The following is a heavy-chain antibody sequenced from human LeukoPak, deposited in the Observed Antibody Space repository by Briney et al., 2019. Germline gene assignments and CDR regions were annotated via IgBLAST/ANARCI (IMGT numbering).Heavy chain of an antibody. CDR1: GFSFSSHG. Sequence: GGSLRLSCAGSGFSFSSHGMNWVRQAPGEGLEWVSGISPSGDITYYTDSVRGRFTISRDNFKNTLSLQVNSLRAEDTAMYYCAKDDDWGRYKHWGQGTLVTVSS. J-gene: IGHJ1*01. CDR3: AKDDDWGRYKH. CDR2: ISPSGDIT. V-gene: IGHV3-23*01. D-gene: IGHD3-16*01.